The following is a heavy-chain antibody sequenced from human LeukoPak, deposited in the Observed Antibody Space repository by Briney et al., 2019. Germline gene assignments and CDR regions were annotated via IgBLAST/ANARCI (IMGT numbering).Heavy chain of an antibody. D-gene: IGHD5-18*01. V-gene: IGHV3-21*01. CDR1: GFTFSSYS. Sequence: PGGSLRLPCAASGFTFSSYSMNWVRQAPGKGLEWVSSISSSSSYIYYADSVKGRFTISRDNAKNSLYLQMNSLRAEDTAVYYCASVRRGYSYGYDYWGQGTLVTVSS. CDR2: ISSSSSYI. J-gene: IGHJ4*02. CDR3: ASVRRGYSYGYDY.